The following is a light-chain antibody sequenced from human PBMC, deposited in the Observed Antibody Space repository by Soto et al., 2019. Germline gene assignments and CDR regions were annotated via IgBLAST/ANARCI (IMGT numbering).Light chain of an antibody. CDR1: SSDVGGYNY. V-gene: IGLV2-11*01. CDR2: DVS. CDR3: CSYAGSYTEV. J-gene: IGLJ1*01. Sequence: QAVVTQPRSVSGSPGQSVTISCTGTSSDVGGYNYVSWYQQHPGKAPKLMIYDVSKRPSGVPDRFSGSKSGNTASLTISGLQAEDEAHYYCCSYAGSYTEVFGTGTKLTVL.